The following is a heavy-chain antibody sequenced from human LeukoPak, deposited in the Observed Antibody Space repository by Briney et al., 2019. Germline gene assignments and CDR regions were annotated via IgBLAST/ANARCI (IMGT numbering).Heavy chain of an antibody. CDR3: ARVDEISGLLDS. J-gene: IGHJ4*02. V-gene: IGHV3-53*04. CDR2: IYSGGST. Sequence: QPGGSLRLSCAASGFTFSNYWMDWVRQAPGKGLVWVSVIYSGGSTYYTDSVKGRFTISRHNSQNTLYLQMNSLRPEDAAVYYCARVDEISGLLDSWGLGTLVTVSS. CDR1: GFTFSNYW. D-gene: IGHD3-22*01.